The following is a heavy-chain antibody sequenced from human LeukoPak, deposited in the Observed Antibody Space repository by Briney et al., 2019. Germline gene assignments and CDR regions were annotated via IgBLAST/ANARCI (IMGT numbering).Heavy chain of an antibody. V-gene: IGHV4-34*01. CDR1: GGSFSGYY. Sequence: SETLSLTCAVYGGSFSGYYWSRIRQPPGKGLEWSGEINHSGSTNYNPSLKSRVTISVDTSKNQFSLTLSSVTAADTAVYYCARARSWYFDLWGRGTLVTVSS. CDR3: ARARSWYFDL. J-gene: IGHJ2*01. CDR2: INHSGST.